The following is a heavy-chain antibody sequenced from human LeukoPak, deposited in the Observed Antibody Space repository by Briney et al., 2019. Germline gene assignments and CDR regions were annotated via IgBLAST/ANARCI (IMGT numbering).Heavy chain of an antibody. CDR2: VYWSDDK. Sequence: SGPTLVNPTQTLTLTCTFSGFSLSSSGVSVGWIRRPPGKALEWLALVYWSDDKRYSPSLKSRLTITKDTSKNQVVLTMTNMDPVDTATYYCAHRGYNDGFDYWGQGTLVTVSS. CDR3: AHRGYNDGFDY. V-gene: IGHV2-5*01. CDR1: GFSLSSSGVS. D-gene: IGHD5-18*01. J-gene: IGHJ4*02.